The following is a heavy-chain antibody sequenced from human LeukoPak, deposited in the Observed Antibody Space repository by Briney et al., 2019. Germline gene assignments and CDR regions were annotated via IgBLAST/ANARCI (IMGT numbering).Heavy chain of an antibody. CDR1: GYTLTELS. CDR3: ATGLPLYYYYGMDV. J-gene: IGHJ6*04. Sequence: GASVKVSCKVSGYTLTELSMHWVRQAPGKGLEWMGGFDPEDGETIYAQKFQGRVTMTEDTSTDTAYMELSSLRSEDTAVYYCATGLPLYYYYGMDVWGKGTTVTVSS. D-gene: IGHD5-12*01. CDR2: FDPEDGET. V-gene: IGHV1-24*01.